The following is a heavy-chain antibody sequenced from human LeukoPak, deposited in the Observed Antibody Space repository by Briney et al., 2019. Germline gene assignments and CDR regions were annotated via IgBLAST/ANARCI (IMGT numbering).Heavy chain of an antibody. CDR1: GFTFSSYA. CDR2: ISYDGSNK. CDR3: SKYSSSYGVDY. V-gene: IGHV3-30*01. D-gene: IGHD6-6*01. Sequence: GGSLRLSCAASGFTFSSYAMHWVRQAPGKGLEWVAVISYDGSNKYYADSVKGRFTISRDNSKNTLYLRMNSLRAEDTAVYYCSKYSSSYGVDYWGQGTLVTVSS. J-gene: IGHJ4*02.